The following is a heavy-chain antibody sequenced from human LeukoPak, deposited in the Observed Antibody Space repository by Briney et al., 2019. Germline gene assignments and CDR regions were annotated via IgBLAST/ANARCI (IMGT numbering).Heavy chain of an antibody. V-gene: IGHV3-23*01. CDR3: AKNGGLSGSGRLAMDV. J-gene: IGHJ6*02. Sequence: QPGGSLRLSCAASGFTFSTYAMSWVRLAPGKGLEWVSGISGSGGSTYYADSVKGRFTSSRDNSNNTLYVQMNSLRVEDTAVYYCAKNGGLSGSGRLAMDVWGQGTTVTVSS. CDR2: ISGSGGST. CDR1: GFTFSTYA. D-gene: IGHD3-10*01.